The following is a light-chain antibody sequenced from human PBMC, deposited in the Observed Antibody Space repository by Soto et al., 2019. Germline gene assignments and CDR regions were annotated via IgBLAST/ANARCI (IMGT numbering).Light chain of an antibody. Sequence: EIVLTQSPGTLSLSPGERATLSCRASQSVSSSYLAWYQQKPGQAPRLLIYGASSRATGIPDRFSGSGSGTDFTLTISRLEPEDFAVYYCQQYGSSPTWTFGKGPRWKSN. J-gene: IGKJ1*01. V-gene: IGKV3-20*01. CDR3: QQYGSSPTWT. CDR2: GAS. CDR1: QSVSSSY.